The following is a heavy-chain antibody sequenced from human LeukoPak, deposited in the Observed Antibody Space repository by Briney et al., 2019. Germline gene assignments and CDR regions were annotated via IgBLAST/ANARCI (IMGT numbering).Heavy chain of an antibody. CDR2: ISSSGITI. Sequence: PGGSLRLSCAAPGFTFSSYEMNWVRQARGKGLEWVSYISSSGITIYYADSVKGRFTISRDNAKNSLYLQMNSLRAEDTAVYYCTRGPYCSGGSCWMDVWGKGTTVTVSS. CDR3: TRGPYCSGGSCWMDV. CDR1: GFTFSSYE. J-gene: IGHJ6*04. V-gene: IGHV3-48*03. D-gene: IGHD2-15*01.